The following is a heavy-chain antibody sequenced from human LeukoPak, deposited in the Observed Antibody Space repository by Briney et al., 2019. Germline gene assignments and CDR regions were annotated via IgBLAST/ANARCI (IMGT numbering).Heavy chain of an antibody. J-gene: IGHJ4*02. CDR2: ISYDGSNK. Sequence: GRSLRLSCAASGFTFSSYGMHWVRQAPGKGLEWVAVISYDGSNKYYADSVKGRFTISRDNSENTLYLQMNSLRAEDTALYYCAKTKGDYEYWSGYYKYYFDYWGQGTLVTVSS. CDR3: AKTKGDYEYWSGYYKYYFDY. D-gene: IGHD3-3*01. CDR1: GFTFSSYG. V-gene: IGHV3-30*18.